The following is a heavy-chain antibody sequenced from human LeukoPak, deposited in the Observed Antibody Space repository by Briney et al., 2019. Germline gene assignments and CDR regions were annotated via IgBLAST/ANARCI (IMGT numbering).Heavy chain of an antibody. Sequence: SETLSLTCTVSGGSISSYYWSWIRQPPGKGLEWIGYIYYSGSTNYNPSLKSRVTISVDTSKNQFSLKLSSVTAADTAVYYCARASGYSYGPRFDYWGQGTLVTVSS. V-gene: IGHV4-59*01. CDR3: ARASGYSYGPRFDY. CDR1: GGSISSYY. CDR2: IYYSGST. D-gene: IGHD5-18*01. J-gene: IGHJ4*02.